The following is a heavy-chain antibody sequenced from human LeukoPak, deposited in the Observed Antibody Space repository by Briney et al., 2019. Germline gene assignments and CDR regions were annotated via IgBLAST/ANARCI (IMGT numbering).Heavy chain of an antibody. D-gene: IGHD3-10*01. Sequence: SETLSLTCTVSGGSISSSSYYWGWIRQPPGKGLEWIGSIYYSGSTYYNPSLKSRVTISVDTSKNQFSLKLSSVTAADTAVYYCARLSFAGSMYYFDYWGQGTLVTVSS. V-gene: IGHV4-39*01. CDR3: ARLSFAGSMYYFDY. CDR1: GGSISSSSYY. J-gene: IGHJ4*02. CDR2: IYYSGST.